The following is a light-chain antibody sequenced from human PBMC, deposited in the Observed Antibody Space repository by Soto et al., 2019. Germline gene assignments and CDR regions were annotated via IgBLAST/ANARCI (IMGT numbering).Light chain of an antibody. CDR2: NNS. Sequence: QSVLTQPPSVSGTPGQRATISCSGSSSNIGSGTVNWYQQLPGTAPKLLIYNNSQWPSGVPDRFSGSKSGTSGSLAISGLQSEDEADYSCASWDDSLNGLYVFGTGTKVTVL. CDR3: ASWDDSLNGLYV. V-gene: IGLV1-44*01. CDR1: SSNIGSGT. J-gene: IGLJ1*01.